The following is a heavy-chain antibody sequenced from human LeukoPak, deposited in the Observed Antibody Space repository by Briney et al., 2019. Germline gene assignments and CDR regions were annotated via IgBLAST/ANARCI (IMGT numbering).Heavy chain of an antibody. J-gene: IGHJ3*02. V-gene: IGHV3-15*01. CDR2: IKSKTDGGTT. CDR3: TPSIAAAAAGAFDI. D-gene: IGHD6-13*01. Sequence: GGSLRLSCAASGFTFSNAWMSWVRQAPGKGLEWVGRIKSKTDGGTTDYAAPVKGRFTISRDDSKNTLYLQMNSLKTEDTAVYHCTPSIAAAAAGAFDIWGQGTMVTVSS. CDR1: GFTFSNAW.